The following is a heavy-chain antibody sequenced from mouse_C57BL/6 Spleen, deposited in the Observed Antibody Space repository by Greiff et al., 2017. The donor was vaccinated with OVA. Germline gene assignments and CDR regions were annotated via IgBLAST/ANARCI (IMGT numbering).Heavy chain of an antibody. D-gene: IGHD3-2*02. Sequence: EVQLQQSGPELVKPGASVKISCKASGYTFTDYYMNWVKQSHGKSLEWIGDINPNNGGTSYNQKFKGKATLTVDKSSSTAYMELRSLTSEDSAVYYCARNLLDSSGGRIFDYWGQGTTLTVSS. CDR3: ARNLLDSSGGRIFDY. J-gene: IGHJ2*01. V-gene: IGHV1-26*01. CDR1: GYTFTDYY. CDR2: INPNNGGT.